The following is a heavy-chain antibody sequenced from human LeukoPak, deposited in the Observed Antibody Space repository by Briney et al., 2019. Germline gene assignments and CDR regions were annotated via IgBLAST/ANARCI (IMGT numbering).Heavy chain of an antibody. V-gene: IGHV3-48*03. J-gene: IGHJ4*02. Sequence: QTGGSLRLSCAASGFTFSSYEMNWVRQAPGKGLGWVSYISSSGSTIYYADSVKGRFTISRDNAKNSLYLQMNSLRAEDTAVYYCARDYGDYFDYWGQGTLVTVSS. CDR3: ARDYGDYFDY. CDR1: GFTFSSYE. CDR2: ISSSGSTI. D-gene: IGHD4-17*01.